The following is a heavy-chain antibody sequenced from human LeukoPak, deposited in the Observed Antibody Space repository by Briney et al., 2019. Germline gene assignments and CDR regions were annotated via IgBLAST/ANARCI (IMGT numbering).Heavy chain of an antibody. V-gene: IGHV3-11*04. CDR2: ISASGDTI. J-gene: IGHJ4*02. Sequence: KPGGSLRLSCAASGFTFRNYYMTWIRQAPGKGLEWVSYISASGDTIYYGDSVRGRFTISRDNAKNSRYLDMNTLKAEDTAVYYCARDPSWEILSYFDYWGQGTLVTVSS. D-gene: IGHD1-26*01. CDR3: ARDPSWEILSYFDY. CDR1: GFTFRNYY.